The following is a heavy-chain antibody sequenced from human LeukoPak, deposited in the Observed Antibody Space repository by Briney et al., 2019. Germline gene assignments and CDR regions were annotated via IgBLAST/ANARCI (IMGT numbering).Heavy chain of an antibody. J-gene: IGHJ4*02. CDR1: GSSISSYY. D-gene: IGHD3-10*01. V-gene: IGHV4-59*01. Sequence: SETLSLTCTVSGSSISSYYWSWIRQPPGKGLEWIGYIYYSGSTKYNPSLKSRVTISVDTSKNQFSLKLSSVTAADTAVYYCARESTMVRGVIDYWGQGTLVTVSS. CDR3: ARESTMVRGVIDY. CDR2: IYYSGST.